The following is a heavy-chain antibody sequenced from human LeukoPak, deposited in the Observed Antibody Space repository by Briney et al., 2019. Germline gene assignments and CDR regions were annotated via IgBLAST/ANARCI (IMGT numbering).Heavy chain of an antibody. CDR3: ARQGIHLWFDF. J-gene: IGHJ4*02. D-gene: IGHD5-18*01. V-gene: IGHV3-48*01. Sequence: GGSLRLSCAASGFTFSSYSMNWVRQAPGKGLEWVSYISSSSSTIYYADSVKGRFTISRDNSKNTLYLQMNSLRAEDTAVYYCARQGIHLWFDFWGQGTLVTVSS. CDR1: GFTFSSYS. CDR2: ISSSSSTI.